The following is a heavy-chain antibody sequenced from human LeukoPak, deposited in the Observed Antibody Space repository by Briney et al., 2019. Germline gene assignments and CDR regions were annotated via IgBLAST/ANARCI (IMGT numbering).Heavy chain of an antibody. Sequence: PGGSLRLSCAASGFTFSSYWMSWVRQAPGKGLEWVANIKQDGSEKYYVDSVKGRFTISRDNAKNSLYLQMNSLSAEDTAVYYCAREDFDDLTGLSGDAFDFWGQGTMVTVSS. CDR1: GFTFSSYW. J-gene: IGHJ3*01. D-gene: IGHD3-9*01. V-gene: IGHV3-7*01. CDR3: AREDFDDLTGLSGDAFDF. CDR2: IKQDGSEK.